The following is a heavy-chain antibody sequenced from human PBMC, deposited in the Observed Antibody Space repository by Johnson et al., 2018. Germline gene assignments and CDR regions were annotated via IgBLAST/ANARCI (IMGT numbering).Heavy chain of an antibody. V-gene: IGHV4-31*03. CDR2: TDYRGST. CDR1: GGSISSVGYY. Sequence: QVQLQEAGPRLVKPSQTLSLTCPVSGGSISSVGYYWSWIRQHPWKGLEWIGYTDYRGSTFYITSLKSRVTISVDTSKNQFSLKLRSVTAADTAVYYCSRDYRDYYYNGMDVWGQGTTVTVSS. CDR3: SRDYRDYYYNGMDV. D-gene: IGHD4-11*01. J-gene: IGHJ6*02.